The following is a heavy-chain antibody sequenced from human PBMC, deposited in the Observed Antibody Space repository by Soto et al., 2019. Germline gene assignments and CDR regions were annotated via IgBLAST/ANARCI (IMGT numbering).Heavy chain of an antibody. CDR2: ISGSGTYI. V-gene: IGHV3-23*01. J-gene: IGHJ4*02. CDR3: TRARPPHFTVVFDY. Sequence: LRLSCATSGFTVSDYAMNWVRQAPGRGLEWVSGISGSGTYIYYADSVKGRFTISRDSSLYLQMNNLRVEDTAIYYCTRARPPHFTVVFDYWGQGTQVTVSS. D-gene: IGHD4-17*01. CDR1: GFTVSDYA.